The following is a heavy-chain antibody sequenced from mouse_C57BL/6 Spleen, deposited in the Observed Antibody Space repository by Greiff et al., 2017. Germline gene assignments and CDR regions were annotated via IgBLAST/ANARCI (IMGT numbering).Heavy chain of an antibody. CDR1: GYTFTSYW. V-gene: IGHV1-64*01. CDR2: IHPNSGST. J-gene: IGHJ4*01. CDR3: ARGYYGSSYAMDY. D-gene: IGHD1-1*01. Sequence: QVQLQQPGAELVKPGASVKLSCKASGYTFTSYWMHWVKQRPGQGLEWIGMIHPNSGSTNFNEKFKSKATLTVDKSSSTAYMQLSSLTSEDSAVYYCARGYYGSSYAMDYGGQGTLVTVSS.